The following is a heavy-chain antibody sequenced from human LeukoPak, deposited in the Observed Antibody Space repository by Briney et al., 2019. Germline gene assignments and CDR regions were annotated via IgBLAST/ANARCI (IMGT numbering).Heavy chain of an antibody. V-gene: IGHV3-23*01. CDR3: AKTDGIAARPRRFDY. CDR1: GFTFSSYA. D-gene: IGHD6-6*01. CDR2: ISGSGGST. Sequence: EGSLRLSCAASGFTFSSYAMSWVRQAPGKGLEWVSAISGSGGSTYYADSVKGRFTISRDNSKNTLYLQMNSLRAEDTAVYYCAKTDGIAARPRRFDYWGQGTLVTVSS. J-gene: IGHJ4*02.